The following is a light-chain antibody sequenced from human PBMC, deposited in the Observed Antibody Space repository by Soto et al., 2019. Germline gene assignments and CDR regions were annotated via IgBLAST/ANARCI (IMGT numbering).Light chain of an antibody. CDR2: DVA. CDR1: SSDVGGSNF. V-gene: IGLV2-14*03. CDR3: VSCTSSTTYV. J-gene: IGLJ1*01. Sequence: SALTQPASVSVSPGQSITISCTGTSSDVGGSNFVSWYQQHPGKPPKLIIYDVANRPSGVSNRFSGSKSGSTASLIISRLQTEDEADYYCVSCTSSTTYVFGTGTKV.